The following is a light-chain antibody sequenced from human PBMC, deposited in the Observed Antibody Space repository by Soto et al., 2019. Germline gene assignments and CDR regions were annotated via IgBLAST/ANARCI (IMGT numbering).Light chain of an antibody. V-gene: IGKV3-20*01. CDR1: EQLIRYF. CDR2: GAS. CDR3: QQHDILPIT. J-gene: IGKJ5*01. Sequence: LTQSLDTLSLSPWDRASPSCSPCEQLIRYFLAWYQHKPGQAPRLLISGASRRATGIPDRFSGAGSGTDFTLTISRLEPEDFALYYCQQHDILPITFGQVTRLEI.